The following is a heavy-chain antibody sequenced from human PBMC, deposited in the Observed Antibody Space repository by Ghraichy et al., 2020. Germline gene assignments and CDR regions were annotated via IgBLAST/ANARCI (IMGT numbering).Heavy chain of an antibody. D-gene: IGHD3-16*01. J-gene: IGHJ4*02. Sequence: SETLSLTCTVSGGSISSYYWSWIRQPPGKGLEWIGYIYYSGSTNYNPSLKSRVTISVDTSKNQFSLKLSSVTAADTAVYYCARVDITFGGVYADWGQGTLVTVSS. CDR3: ARVDITFGGVYAD. CDR1: GGSISSYY. CDR2: IYYSGST. V-gene: IGHV4-59*01.